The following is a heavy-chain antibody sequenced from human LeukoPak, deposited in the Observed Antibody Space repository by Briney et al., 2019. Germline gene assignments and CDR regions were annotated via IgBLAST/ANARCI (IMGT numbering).Heavy chain of an antibody. D-gene: IGHD3-3*01. Sequence: PGGSLRLSCAASGVTFSSYAMSWVRQAPGKGLEWVSAISGSGGSTYYAGSVKGRFTISRDNSKNTLYLQMNSLRAEDTAVYYCAKVHDFWSGYYFDYWGQGTLVTVSS. CDR1: GVTFSSYA. CDR3: AKVHDFWSGYYFDY. J-gene: IGHJ4*02. V-gene: IGHV3-23*01. CDR2: ISGSGGST.